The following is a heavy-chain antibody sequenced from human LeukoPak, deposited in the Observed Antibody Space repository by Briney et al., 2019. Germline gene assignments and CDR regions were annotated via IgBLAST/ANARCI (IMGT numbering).Heavy chain of an antibody. CDR2: VSGDGGST. D-gene: IGHD6-13*01. CDR3: AKERALAEAGTDY. CDR1: GFTFNDYA. V-gene: IGHV3-43*02. J-gene: IGHJ4*02. Sequence: GGSLRLSCAASGFTFNDYAMHWVRLAPGKGLEWVSLVSGDGGSTYYADSVKGRFTISRDNSKNSLYLQMNSLRTEGAVLYYCAKERALAEAGTDYWGQGTLVTVSS.